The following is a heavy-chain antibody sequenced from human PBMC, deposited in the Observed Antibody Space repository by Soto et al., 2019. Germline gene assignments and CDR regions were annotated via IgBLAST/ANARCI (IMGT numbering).Heavy chain of an antibody. D-gene: IGHD6-13*01. Sequence: QVQLVESGGGVVQPGNSLRLSCAASGFTFSSYGMHWVRQAPGKGLEWVAVISYDGSNKYYADSVKGRFTISRDNSKNTLYLQMNSLRAEDTAVYYCAKDRGIIAAAVTYYYGMDVWGQGTTVTVSS. CDR3: AKDRGIIAAAVTYYYGMDV. CDR1: GFTFSSYG. J-gene: IGHJ6*02. V-gene: IGHV3-30*18. CDR2: ISYDGSNK.